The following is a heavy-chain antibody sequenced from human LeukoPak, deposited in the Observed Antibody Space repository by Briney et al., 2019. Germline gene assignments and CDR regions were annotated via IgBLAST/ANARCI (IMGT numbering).Heavy chain of an antibody. CDR1: GYTFTGYY. D-gene: IGHD3-3*01. Sequence: ASVKVSCKASGYTFTGYYMHWVRQAPGQGLEWMGWINPNSGGTNYAQKFQGRVTMTRDTSISTAYMELSRLRSDDTAVYYCARAYDFWSGYPPEFRGMDVWGQGTTVTVSS. CDR2: INPNSGGT. V-gene: IGHV1-2*02. J-gene: IGHJ6*02. CDR3: ARAYDFWSGYPPEFRGMDV.